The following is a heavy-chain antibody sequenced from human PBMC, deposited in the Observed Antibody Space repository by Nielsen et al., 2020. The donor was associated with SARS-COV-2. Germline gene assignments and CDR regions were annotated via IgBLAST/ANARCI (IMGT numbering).Heavy chain of an antibody. V-gene: IGHV3-21*01. J-gene: IGHJ5*02. CDR3: ARGSNYCYNWFDH. Sequence: GESLKISCAVSGFTLTSYSMNWVRQAPGKGLEWVSSISATGNFICYADSVRGRFTISRDSAKTSLYLQMNSLRAEDTAVYYCARGSNYCYNWFDHWGQGTLVTVSS. CDR1: GFTLTSYS. CDR2: ISATGNFI. D-gene: IGHD1-1*01.